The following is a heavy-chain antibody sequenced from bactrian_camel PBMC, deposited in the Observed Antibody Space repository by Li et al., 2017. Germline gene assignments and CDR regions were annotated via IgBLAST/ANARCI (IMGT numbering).Heavy chain of an antibody. D-gene: IGHD2*01. CDR1: GYSYSTYC. J-gene: IGHJ6*01. Sequence: VQLVESGGGSVQVGGSLNLSCVATSGYSYSTYCMGWFRQGPGKQREGVAGISSGREYIRDSVKGRFAISLDSAKNMVCLQMNSLKPEDTAMYYCVADRRQCYFGGIMVEAQFNSWGQGTQVT. CDR3: VADRRQCYFGGIMVEAQFNS. V-gene: IGHV3S53*01. CDR2: ISSGRE.